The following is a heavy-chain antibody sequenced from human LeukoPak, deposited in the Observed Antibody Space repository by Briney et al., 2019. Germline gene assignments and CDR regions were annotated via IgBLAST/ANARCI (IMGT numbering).Heavy chain of an antibody. D-gene: IGHD3-9*01. Sequence: GGSLRLSCVASGFTFSSFEMDWVRQAPGKGLEWVSYISSSGTTIYYADSVKGRFTVSRDNAKNSLYLQMNSLRAEDTAVYYCARVSLLALWFWGQGTVVTVSS. CDR3: ARVSLLALWF. J-gene: IGHJ4*02. CDR1: GFTFSSFE. CDR2: ISSSGTTI. V-gene: IGHV3-48*03.